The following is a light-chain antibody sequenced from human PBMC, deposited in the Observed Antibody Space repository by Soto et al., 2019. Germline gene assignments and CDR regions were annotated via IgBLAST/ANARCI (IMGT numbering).Light chain of an antibody. CDR1: QDISSY. J-gene: IGKJ5*01. CDR2: TAS. CDR3: QQRHSYPIT. V-gene: IGKV1-9*01. Sequence: DIQLTQSPSFLSASVGDRVTVTCRASQDISSYLAWYQQKPGKAPKLLIHTASTLQSGVPSRFSGSGSGAEFTLPISSLQPDDFATYYCQQRHSYPITFGQGTRLDIK.